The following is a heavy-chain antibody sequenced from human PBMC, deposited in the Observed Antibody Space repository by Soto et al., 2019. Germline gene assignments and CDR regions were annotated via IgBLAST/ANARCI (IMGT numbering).Heavy chain of an antibody. J-gene: IGHJ6*02. D-gene: IGHD6-13*01. CDR1: GFTFSSYW. Sequence: GSLRLSCAASGFTFSSYWMHCFLQSPVKVLVWVSRINSDGNITYYADSVKGRFTISRDNPKNTLYLQMHGLRAEDTAVYYCARVPGSWGSYYYYGMDVWGQGTTVTVSS. CDR2: INSDGNIT. CDR3: ARVPGSWGSYYYYGMDV. V-gene: IGHV3-74*01.